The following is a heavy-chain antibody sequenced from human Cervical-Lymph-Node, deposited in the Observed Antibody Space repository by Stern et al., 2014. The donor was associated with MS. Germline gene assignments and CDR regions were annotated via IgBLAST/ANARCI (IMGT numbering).Heavy chain of an antibody. J-gene: IGHJ4*02. CDR2: ISSSSSTI. V-gene: IGHV3-48*02. Sequence: EVQLVESGGGLVQPGGSLRLSCAASGFNFSSYSMTWVRQTPGKGLEWVSFISSSSSTISYADSLKGRFTISRDNAKNSLYLQMHSLRDEDTAVYYCASYTTTWYARFDYWGQGILVTVSS. CDR1: GFNFSSYS. CDR3: ASYTTTWYARFDY. D-gene: IGHD6-13*01.